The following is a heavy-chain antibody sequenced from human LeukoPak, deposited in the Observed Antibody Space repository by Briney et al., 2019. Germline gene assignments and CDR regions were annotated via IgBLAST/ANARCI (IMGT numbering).Heavy chain of an antibody. CDR1: GGSISSYY. D-gene: IGHD1-26*01. CDR3: AREGSYRPLDY. CDR2: IYTSGST. V-gene: IGHV4-4*07. J-gene: IGHJ4*02. Sequence: SETLSLTCTVSGGSISSYYWSWIRQPAGKGLEWIGRIYTSGSTNYHPSLMSRVTMSVDTSKNQFSLNLSSVTAADTAVYYCAREGSYRPLDYWGQVTLVTVSS.